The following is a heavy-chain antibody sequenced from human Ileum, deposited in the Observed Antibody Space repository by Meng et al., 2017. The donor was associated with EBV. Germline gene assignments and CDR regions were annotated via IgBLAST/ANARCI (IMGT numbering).Heavy chain of an antibody. D-gene: IGHD6-19*01. Sequence: LQEAGTGLVNPSAALLLPGAVSGAAFISKNGCSWVSQPPGMGLEWSGENYHSGSTNYNPCLKRRVTIAVDKSKNQCALKLSSVPAADTAVYYCARFPPPGKQWRVTDYWGQGTLVTVSS. J-gene: IGHJ4*02. CDR3: ARFPPPGKQWRVTDY. V-gene: IGHV4-4*02. CDR2: NYHSGST. CDR1: GAAFISKNG.